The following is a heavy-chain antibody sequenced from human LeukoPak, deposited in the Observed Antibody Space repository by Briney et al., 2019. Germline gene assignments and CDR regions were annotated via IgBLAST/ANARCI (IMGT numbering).Heavy chain of an antibody. Sequence: PGGSLPLSCPASNSPFISFAITGVRQAPGKGREWVSSISGSGHSTYYADSVRGRFTISRDNSKNTLYLQMNSVRAEDTAVYYCAKDPNGDYVGAFDMWGPGTMVTVSS. J-gene: IGHJ3*02. CDR2: ISGSGHST. CDR1: NSPFISFA. D-gene: IGHD4-17*01. CDR3: AKDPNGDYVGAFDM. V-gene: IGHV3-23*01.